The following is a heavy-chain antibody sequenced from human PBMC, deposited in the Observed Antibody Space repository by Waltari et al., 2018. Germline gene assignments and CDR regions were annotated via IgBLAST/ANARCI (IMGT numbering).Heavy chain of an antibody. J-gene: IGHJ2*01. CDR1: GFTFSTYS. D-gene: IGHD6-13*01. V-gene: IGHV3-30*02. CDR3: AKDGGWQQPNYWYFDL. Sequence: VQLVDSGGGLVKPGGSLRLSCAASGFTFSTYSMHWVRQAPGKGLEWVEVIWYDGSNKYYADSVKGRFTISRDNSKNTLYLQMNSLRAEDTAMYYCAKDGGWQQPNYWYFDLWGRGTLVTVSS. CDR2: IWYDGSNK.